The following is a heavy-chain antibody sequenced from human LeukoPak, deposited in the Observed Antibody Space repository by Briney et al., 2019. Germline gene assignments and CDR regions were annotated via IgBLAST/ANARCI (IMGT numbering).Heavy chain of an antibody. CDR3: ARESCSGGSCYSVVGAFDY. CDR1: GGSISSYY. Sequence: SETLSLTCSVSGGSISSYYWSWIRQPPGKGLEWIGYIYYSGSTNYNPSLKSRVTISVDTSKNQFSLKLSSVTAADTAVYYCARESCSGGSCYSVVGAFDYWGQGTLVTVSS. J-gene: IGHJ4*02. V-gene: IGHV4-59*01. D-gene: IGHD2-15*01. CDR2: IYYSGST.